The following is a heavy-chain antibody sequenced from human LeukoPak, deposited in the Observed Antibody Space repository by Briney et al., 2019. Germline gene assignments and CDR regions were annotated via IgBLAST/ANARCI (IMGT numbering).Heavy chain of an antibody. CDR2: LDSGGDT. D-gene: IGHD2-2*02. CDR3: ARDFCSSARCNIRWFDP. V-gene: IGHV3-66*02. CDR1: GFTVSDNL. J-gene: IGHJ5*02. Sequence: GGSLRLSCAASGFTVSDNLMSWVRQPPGKGLEWVSVLDSGGDTYYADSVKGRFTISRDNSKNTLYLQMNSLRAEDTAVYYCARDFCSSARCNIRWFDPWGQGTLVTVSS.